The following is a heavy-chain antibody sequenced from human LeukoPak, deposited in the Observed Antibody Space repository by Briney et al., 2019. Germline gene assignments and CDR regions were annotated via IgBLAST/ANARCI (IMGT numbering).Heavy chain of an antibody. V-gene: IGHV3-23*01. D-gene: IGHD2-15*01. CDR2: ISGSGAST. Sequence: GGSLRLSCAASGFTFSSYGMSWVRQAPGKGLEWVSAISGSGASTYYADSVKGRFTMSRDNSKNTLYLQMNSLRAEDAAVYYCAKGVGYCSGGSCQQFDYWGQGTLVTVSS. J-gene: IGHJ4*02. CDR3: AKGVGYCSGGSCQQFDY. CDR1: GFTFSSYG.